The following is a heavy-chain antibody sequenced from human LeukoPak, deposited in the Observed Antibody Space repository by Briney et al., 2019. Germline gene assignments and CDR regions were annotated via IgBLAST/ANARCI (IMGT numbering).Heavy chain of an antibody. D-gene: IGHD5/OR15-5a*01. CDR2: IYHSGSI. CDR3: ARDLREDPYYFDY. CDR1: GGSISGYY. Sequence: SETLSLTCTVSGGSISGYYLSWIRQPPGKGLEWIGNIYHSGSISYNPSLKSRVTISVDTSKNQFSLKLSSVTAADTAVYYCARDLREDPYYFDYWGQGTLVTVSS. J-gene: IGHJ4*02. V-gene: IGHV4-59*01.